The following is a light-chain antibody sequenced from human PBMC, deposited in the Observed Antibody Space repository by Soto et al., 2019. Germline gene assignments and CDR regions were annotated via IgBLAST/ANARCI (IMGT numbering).Light chain of an antibody. CDR3: QQYNKWPQIT. Sequence: EIVMTQSPATLSVSPGERATLSCRASQSLRTNLAWYQQRHGQAPRLLIYDASTRAPGIAARFTGSGSGTEFNLTISSLESEDFSVYYCQQYNKWPQITFGQGTRLDIK. CDR1: QSLRTN. J-gene: IGKJ5*01. V-gene: IGKV3-15*01. CDR2: DAS.